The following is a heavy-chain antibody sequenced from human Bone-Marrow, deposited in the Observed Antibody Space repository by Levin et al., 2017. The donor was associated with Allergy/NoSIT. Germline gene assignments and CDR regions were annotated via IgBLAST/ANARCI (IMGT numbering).Heavy chain of an antibody. CDR1: GGSISSGDYY. Sequence: LRLSCTVSGGSISSGDYYWSWIRQPPGKGLEWIGYIYYSGSTYYNPSLKSRVTISVDTSKNQFSLKLSSVTAADTAVYYCARKAPHCSSTSCYYYFDYWGQGTLVTVSS. D-gene: IGHD2-2*01. CDR3: ARKAPHCSSTSCYYYFDY. V-gene: IGHV4-30-4*01. J-gene: IGHJ4*02. CDR2: IYYSGST.